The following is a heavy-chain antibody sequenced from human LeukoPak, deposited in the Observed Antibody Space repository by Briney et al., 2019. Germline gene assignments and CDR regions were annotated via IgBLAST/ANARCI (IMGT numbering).Heavy chain of an antibody. D-gene: IGHD5-18*01. Sequence: SETLSLTCTVSGGSISSYYWSWIRQPAGKGLERIGRINTSGSTNYNPSLKSRVTMSVDTSKNQFSLKLSSVTAADTAVYYCARGWVYSYVSYYYYYYMDVWGKGTTVTVSS. CDR2: INTSGST. CDR3: ARGWVYSYVSYYYYYYMDV. J-gene: IGHJ6*03. V-gene: IGHV4-4*07. CDR1: GGSISSYY.